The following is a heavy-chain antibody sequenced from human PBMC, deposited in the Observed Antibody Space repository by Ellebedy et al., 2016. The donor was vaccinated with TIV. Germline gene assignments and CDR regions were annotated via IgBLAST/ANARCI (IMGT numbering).Heavy chain of an antibody. V-gene: IGHV4-34*01. CDR2: INLSGST. CDR1: GGSLGGHY. Sequence: SETLSLTCGIDGGSLGGHYWSWIRQVPGKGLEWIGEINLSGSTNYNPSLRSRVTISVDTSKNQFSLKLSSVTAADTAVYYCARHEPFGIAVLYWGQGTLVTVSS. J-gene: IGHJ4*02. D-gene: IGHD6-19*01. CDR3: ARHEPFGIAVLY.